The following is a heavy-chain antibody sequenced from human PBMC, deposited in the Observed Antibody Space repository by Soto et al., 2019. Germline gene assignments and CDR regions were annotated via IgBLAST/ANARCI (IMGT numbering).Heavy chain of an antibody. D-gene: IGHD3-10*01. CDR1: GGSFSGYY. V-gene: IGHV4-34*01. CDR2: INHSGST. Sequence: SETLCLTCAVYGGSFSGYYWSWIRQPPGKGLEWIGEINHSGSTNYNPSLKSRVTISVDTSKNQFSLKLSSVTAADTAVYYCARYRRRYCYGSGRSYPPTRYGMDVWGQGPSVT. CDR3: ARYRRRYCYGSGRSYPPTRYGMDV. J-gene: IGHJ6*02.